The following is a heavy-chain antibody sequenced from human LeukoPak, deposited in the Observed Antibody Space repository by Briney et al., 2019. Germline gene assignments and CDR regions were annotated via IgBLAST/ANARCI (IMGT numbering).Heavy chain of an antibody. Sequence: GGSLRLSCAASGFTFDDYAMHWGRQAPGKGLEWVSGISWNSGSIAYADSVKGRFTISRDNAKNSLYLQMNSLRAEDTALYYCAKDIYYYYGMDVWGQGTTVTVSS. CDR3: AKDIYYYYGMDV. CDR2: ISWNSGSI. CDR1: GFTFDDYA. J-gene: IGHJ6*02. V-gene: IGHV3-9*01.